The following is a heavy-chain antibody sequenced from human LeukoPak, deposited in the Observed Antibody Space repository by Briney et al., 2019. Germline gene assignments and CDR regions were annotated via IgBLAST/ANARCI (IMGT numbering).Heavy chain of an antibody. CDR2: INNGGGAT. CDR3: AKRGNENWFDP. J-gene: IGHJ5*02. Sequence: GGSLRLSCAASGFTFSSYSMNWVRQAPGKGLEWVSGINNGGGATYYADSVKGRFTISRDNSKNTLYLQMNSLRADDTAVYYCAKRGNENWFDPWGQGTLVTVSS. D-gene: IGHD3-10*01. CDR1: GFTFSSYS. V-gene: IGHV3-23*01.